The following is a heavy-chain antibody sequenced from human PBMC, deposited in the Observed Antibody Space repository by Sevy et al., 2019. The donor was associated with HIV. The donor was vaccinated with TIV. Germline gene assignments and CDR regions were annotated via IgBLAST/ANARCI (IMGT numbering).Heavy chain of an antibody. CDR3: TTRPYGSIIDY. CDR2: IKAKIDGETT. V-gene: IGHV3-15*07. J-gene: IGHJ4*02. D-gene: IGHD3-10*01. Sequence: GGSLRLSCGGSGFNISSASMNWVRQAPGRGLEWVGRIKAKIDGETTDYGAPEKGRFIISRDDSRKTVYVQLNSVKSEDTAMYFCTTRPYGSIIDYWGQGTLVTVSS. CDR1: GFNISSAS.